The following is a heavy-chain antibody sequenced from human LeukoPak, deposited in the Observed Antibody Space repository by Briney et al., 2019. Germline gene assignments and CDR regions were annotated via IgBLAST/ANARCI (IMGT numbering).Heavy chain of an antibody. CDR3: ARANPLYCSSTTCLFDY. Sequence: GASVKVSCKASGYTFTGYYIHWVRQAPGQGVEWMGWINPNSGDTNYAQKFQGRVTMTRDTSISTAHMELSRLRSDDTAVYYCARANPLYCSSTTCLFDYWGQGTLVTVSS. CDR2: INPNSGDT. V-gene: IGHV1-2*02. CDR1: GYTFTGYY. J-gene: IGHJ4*02. D-gene: IGHD2-2*01.